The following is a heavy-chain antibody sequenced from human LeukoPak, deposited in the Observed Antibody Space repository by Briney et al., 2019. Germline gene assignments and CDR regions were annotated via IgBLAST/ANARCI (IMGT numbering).Heavy chain of an antibody. Sequence: SQTLSLTCTVSGVSFSSSPYFWGWIRQPPGKGLEWIGSIFYSGSTYYNPSLKSRVTVSVDSSKSQFSLKLSSVTAADTAVYYCARARKFDYWGQGTLVTVSS. CDR2: IFYSGST. J-gene: IGHJ4*02. CDR1: GVSFSSSPYF. V-gene: IGHV4-39*07. CDR3: ARARKFDY.